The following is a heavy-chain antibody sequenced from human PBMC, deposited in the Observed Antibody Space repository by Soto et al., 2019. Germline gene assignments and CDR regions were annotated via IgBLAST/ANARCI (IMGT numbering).Heavy chain of an antibody. CDR1: GFNCAKFA. J-gene: IGHJ4*02. D-gene: IGHD2-8*01. Sequence: QPRGSLRLSCAASGFNCAKFAMNWFRQAPGQRLEWVSAISGGGSTTYYADSVKGRFTISRDNSRNTVHLQIDSLRAEDTAIYYCAKELESVLMVNAASDSWAQGISVTVAS. CDR2: ISGGGSTT. V-gene: IGHV3-23*01. CDR3: AKELESVLMVNAASDS.